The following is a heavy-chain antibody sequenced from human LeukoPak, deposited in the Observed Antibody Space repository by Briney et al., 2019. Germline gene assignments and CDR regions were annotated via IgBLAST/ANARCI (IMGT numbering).Heavy chain of an antibody. CDR3: ARATSGYFDY. V-gene: IGHV1-8*03. D-gene: IGHD1-26*01. CDR1: GYTFTTYE. J-gene: IGHJ4*02. CDR2: MNPNSGNT. Sequence: ASVKVSRKASGYTFTTYEIIWVRQATGQGLEWMGWMNPNSGNTGCAQKFQGRVTITRNTSISTAYMELSSLRSEDTAVYYCARATSGYFDYWGQGTLVTVSS.